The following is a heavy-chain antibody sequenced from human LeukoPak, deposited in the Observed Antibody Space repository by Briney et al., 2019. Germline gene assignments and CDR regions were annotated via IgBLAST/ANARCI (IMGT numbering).Heavy chain of an antibody. D-gene: IGHD3-10*01. Sequence: PGGSLRLSCAASGFTFSSYGMHWVRQAPGKGLEWVAVIWYDGSNKYYADSVKGRFTISRDNAKNTLYLQMNSLRAEDTAVYYCARAPRRYGSGSYYLLDYWGQGTLVTVSS. CDR1: GFTFSSYG. J-gene: IGHJ4*02. V-gene: IGHV3-33*01. CDR3: ARAPRRYGSGSYYLLDY. CDR2: IWYDGSNK.